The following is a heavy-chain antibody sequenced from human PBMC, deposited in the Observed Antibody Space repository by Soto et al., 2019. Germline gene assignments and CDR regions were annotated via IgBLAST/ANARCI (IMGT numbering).Heavy chain of an antibody. D-gene: IGHD3-16*01. Sequence: GESQKISSQGSGYSSACYWIGWVRHMPEKDLDGMASIYPGGSDTPYSPSLQGRVTSSADKSLRPAYLQWTNLKASDIALNYGARTLSFTLGFYYDWRDVWGQGNTVTVSS. CDR3: ARTLSFTLGFYYDWRDV. J-gene: IGHJ6*02. CDR1: GYSSACYW. CDR2: IYPGGSDT. V-gene: IGHV5-51*01.